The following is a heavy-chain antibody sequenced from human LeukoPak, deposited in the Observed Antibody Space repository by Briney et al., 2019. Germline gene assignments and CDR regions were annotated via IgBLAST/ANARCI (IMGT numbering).Heavy chain of an antibody. CDR3: ARAPSFNYYDSSGPALDY. CDR2: IIPILGIA. Sequence: ASVKVSCKASGGTFSSYAISWVRQAPGQGLEWMGRIIPILGIANYAQKFQGRVTITADKSTSIAYMELSSLRSEDTAVYYCARAPSFNYYDSSGPALDYWGQGTLVTVSS. CDR1: GGTFSSYA. D-gene: IGHD3-22*01. V-gene: IGHV1-69*04. J-gene: IGHJ4*02.